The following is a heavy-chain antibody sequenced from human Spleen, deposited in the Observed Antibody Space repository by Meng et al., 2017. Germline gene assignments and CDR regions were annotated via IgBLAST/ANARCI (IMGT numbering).Heavy chain of an antibody. V-gene: IGHV4-4*02. D-gene: IGHD6-19*01. CDR1: GGSIRSNNG. CDR2: IYQTGST. Sequence: QVPLEGTGPGLVKPSGTLALTVVVSGGSIRSNNGWSWVRQPPGKGLEWIGEIYQTGSTNYNPSLKSRVTISADKSRNQFSLKLSSLSTADTAVYYCARFNIAVAGINDYWGQGTLVTVSS. CDR3: ARFNIAVAGINDY. J-gene: IGHJ4*02.